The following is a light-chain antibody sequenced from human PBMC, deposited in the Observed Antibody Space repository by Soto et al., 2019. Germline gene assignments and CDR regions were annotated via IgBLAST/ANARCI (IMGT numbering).Light chain of an antibody. CDR1: QSVRSN. CDR3: QQRSNWPIT. CDR2: GAS. V-gene: IGKV3-11*01. Sequence: EIVMTQSPATLSVSPGERATLSCRASQSVRSNLAWYQQKPGQSPRLLIYGASNRATGIPARFSGSGSGTDFTLTISSLEPEDFAVYYCQQRSNWPITFGQGTRLEIK. J-gene: IGKJ5*01.